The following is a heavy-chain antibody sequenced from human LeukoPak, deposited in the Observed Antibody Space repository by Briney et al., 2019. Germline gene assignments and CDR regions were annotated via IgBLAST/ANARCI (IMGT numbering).Heavy chain of an antibody. CDR1: GYTFTGYY. CDR2: INPNSGGT. J-gene: IGHJ4*02. CDR3: ARGPFGIGYSSSWQIDY. D-gene: IGHD6-13*01. Sequence: ASVKVSCKASGYTFTGYYMHWVRQAPGQGLEWMGWINPNSGGTNYAQKFQGRVTMTRDTSISTAYMELSRLRPDDTAVYYCARGPFGIGYSSSWQIDYWGQGTLVTVSS. V-gene: IGHV1-2*02.